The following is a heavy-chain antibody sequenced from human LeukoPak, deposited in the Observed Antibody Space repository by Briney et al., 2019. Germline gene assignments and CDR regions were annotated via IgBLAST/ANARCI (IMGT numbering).Heavy chain of an antibody. Sequence: GRSLRFSCAASGFTFSNYGMHWVRQAPGKGLEWVAVIWYDGSNKYYADSVKGRFTISRDNSKNTLYLQMNSLRAEDTAVYYCAGNYGPYYFDYWGQGTLVTVSS. J-gene: IGHJ4*02. D-gene: IGHD3-10*01. CDR3: AGNYGPYYFDY. V-gene: IGHV3-33*01. CDR2: IWYDGSNK. CDR1: GFTFSNYG.